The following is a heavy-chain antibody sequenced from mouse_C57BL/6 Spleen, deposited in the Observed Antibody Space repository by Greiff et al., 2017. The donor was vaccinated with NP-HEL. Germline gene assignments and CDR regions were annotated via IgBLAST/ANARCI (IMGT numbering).Heavy chain of an antibody. CDR2: INPSSGYT. Sequence: VQLKESGAELARPGASVKMSCKASGYTFTSYTMHWVKQRPGQGLEWIGYINPSSGYTKYNQKFKDKATLTTDKSSSTAYMQLSSLTSEDSAVYYCARAITTNYAMDYWGQGTSVTVSS. CDR3: ARAITTNYAMDY. CDR1: GYTFTSYT. D-gene: IGHD1-1*01. V-gene: IGHV1-4*01. J-gene: IGHJ4*01.